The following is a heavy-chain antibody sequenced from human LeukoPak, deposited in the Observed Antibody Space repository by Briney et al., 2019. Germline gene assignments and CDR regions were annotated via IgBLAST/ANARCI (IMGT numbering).Heavy chain of an antibody. Sequence: GGSLRLSCAASGFTFSDYYMSWIRQAPGKGLEWVSYISSSGSTIYYADSVKGRFTISRDNSKNTLYLQMNSLRAEDTAVYYCAKQGVSDGDYFDYWGQGTLVTVSS. V-gene: IGHV3-11*01. CDR1: GFTFSDYY. J-gene: IGHJ4*02. CDR3: AKQGVSDGDYFDY. CDR2: ISSSGSTI. D-gene: IGHD4-17*01.